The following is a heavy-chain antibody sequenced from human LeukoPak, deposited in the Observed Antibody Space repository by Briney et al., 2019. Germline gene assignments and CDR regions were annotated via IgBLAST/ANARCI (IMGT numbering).Heavy chain of an antibody. D-gene: IGHD1-1*01. J-gene: IGHJ4*02. CDR1: GFTFSSYA. CDR3: AKDYSPGPAYYSDY. Sequence: GGSLRLSCAASGFTFSSYAMSWVRQAPGKGLEWVSAISGSGGSTYYADSVKGRFTISRDNSKNTLYLQMNSLRAEDTAVYYCAKDYSPGPAYYSDYWGQGTLVTVSS. V-gene: IGHV3-23*01. CDR2: ISGSGGST.